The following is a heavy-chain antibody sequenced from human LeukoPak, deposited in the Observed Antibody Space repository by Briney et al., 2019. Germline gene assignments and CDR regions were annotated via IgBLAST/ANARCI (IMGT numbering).Heavy chain of an antibody. CDR3: ARVLRYCSGGNCYSGGLGYMDV. D-gene: IGHD2-15*01. Sequence: GGSLRLSCAASGFTFSNYWMSWVRQAPGKGLEWVANIKQDGSDKYYVDSVKGRFTISRDNAKTSLYLQMNSLRAEDTAVYYCARVLRYCSGGNCYSGGLGYMDVWGKGTTVTISS. J-gene: IGHJ6*03. V-gene: IGHV3-7*03. CDR2: IKQDGSDK. CDR1: GFTFSNYW.